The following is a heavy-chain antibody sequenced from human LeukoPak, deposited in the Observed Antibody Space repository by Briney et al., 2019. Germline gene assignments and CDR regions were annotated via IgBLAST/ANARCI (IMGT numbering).Heavy chain of an antibody. V-gene: IGHV3-30*02. CDR2: IRYDGSDR. D-gene: IGHD6-13*01. Sequence: GGSLRLSCVASEFTFSSYGMHWVRQAPGKGLEWVAYIRYDGSDRYYADSVKGRFTIFRDNSKNTLYLQMNSLRAEATAVYYCAKERYSSSSLFAVTPFDYWGQGTRITVSS. J-gene: IGHJ4*02. CDR1: EFTFSSYG. CDR3: AKERYSSSSLFAVTPFDY.